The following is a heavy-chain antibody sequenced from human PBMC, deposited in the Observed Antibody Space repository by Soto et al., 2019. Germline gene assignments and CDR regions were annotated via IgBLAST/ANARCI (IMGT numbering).Heavy chain of an antibody. CDR1: GGTFSTYA. CDR2: IIPMFGTA. V-gene: IGHV1-69*12. Sequence: QVQLVQSGAEVKKPESSVKVSCKAPGGTFSTYAISWVRQAPGQGLEWMGGIIPMFGTANYAQRFQDRVTSTADESTNTVYMELGSLRSEDTAVYFCASGIQLWLRRITNGYSGWCQGTLVTVSS. D-gene: IGHD5-18*01. J-gene: IGHJ4*02. CDR3: ASGIQLWLRRITNGYSG.